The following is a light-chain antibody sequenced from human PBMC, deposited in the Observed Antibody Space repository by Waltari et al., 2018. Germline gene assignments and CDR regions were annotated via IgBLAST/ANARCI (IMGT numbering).Light chain of an antibody. CDR3: LSYDGSLNIDV. Sequence: QLPGTTPKLLIYQDDLRPSGVSDRFSGSKSGTSASLTITGLQTEDEADYYCLSYDGSLNIDVFGSATRLTVL. J-gene: IGLJ6*01. CDR2: QDD. V-gene: IGLV1-36*01.